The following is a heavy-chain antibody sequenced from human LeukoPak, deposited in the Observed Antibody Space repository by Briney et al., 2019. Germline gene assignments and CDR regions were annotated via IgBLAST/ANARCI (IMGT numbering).Heavy chain of an antibody. V-gene: IGHV1-18*01. J-gene: IGHJ4*02. CDR3: ARGAEDIVVVPAAMDPFFDY. Sequence: ASVKVSCKSSGYTFTSYGISWVRQPPGQGLEWMGWISAYNGNTNYAQKLQGRVTMTTDTSTSTAYMELRSLRSDDTAVYYCARGAEDIVVVPAAMDPFFDYWGQGTLVTVSS. D-gene: IGHD2-2*01. CDR2: ISAYNGNT. CDR1: GYTFTSYG.